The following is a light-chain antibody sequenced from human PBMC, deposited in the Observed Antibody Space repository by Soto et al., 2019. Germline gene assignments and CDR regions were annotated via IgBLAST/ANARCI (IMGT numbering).Light chain of an antibody. V-gene: IGKV1-5*01. CDR1: QTISTW. CDR3: HQYNNWPPSYT. CDR2: DAS. J-gene: IGKJ2*01. Sequence: GDRVTITCRASQTISTWMAWYQQKPGKAPKLLVYDASTLQSGVASRFSGSGSGTEFTLIISGLQPDDSAIYFCHQYNNWPPSYTFGQGTKVDIK.